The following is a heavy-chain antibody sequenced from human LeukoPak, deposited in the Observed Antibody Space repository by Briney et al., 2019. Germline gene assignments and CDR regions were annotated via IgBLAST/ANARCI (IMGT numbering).Heavy chain of an antibody. Sequence: GGTLRLSCAASGFTFSSYEMNWVRQAPGKGLEWLSYIGSSDSTTHYADSVKGRFTISRDNAKNSLYLQMNSLRVEDTAVYYCARDGTPNYSSGWVYMDVWGEGTTVTISS. J-gene: IGHJ6*03. V-gene: IGHV3-48*03. D-gene: IGHD6-25*01. CDR1: GFTFSSYE. CDR3: ARDGTPNYSSGWVYMDV. CDR2: IGSSDSTT.